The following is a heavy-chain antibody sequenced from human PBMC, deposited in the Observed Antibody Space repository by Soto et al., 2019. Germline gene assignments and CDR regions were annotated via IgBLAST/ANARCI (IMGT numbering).Heavy chain of an antibody. CDR2: INSDGSSI. D-gene: IGHD2-15*01. J-gene: IGHJ3*02. CDR1: GFSFSSYW. CDR3: AKDLGAALAATIAFDI. V-gene: IGHV3-74*01. Sequence: GGSLRLSCAASGFSFSSYWMHWVRQAPGKGLVWVSRINSDGSSIGYADFVKGRFTISRDNAKNTVYLQMNSLRAEDTAVYYCAKDLGAALAATIAFDIWGQGIMVTVSS.